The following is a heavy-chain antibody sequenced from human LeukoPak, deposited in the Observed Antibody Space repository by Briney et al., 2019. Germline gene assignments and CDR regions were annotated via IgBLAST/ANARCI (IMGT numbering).Heavy chain of an antibody. J-gene: IGHJ6*03. CDR2: IYYSGST. CDR3: ARGRYYMDV. V-gene: IGHV4-59*12. D-gene: IGHD2-15*01. CDR1: GGSISSYY. Sequence: SETLSLTCTVSGGSISSYYWSWIRQPPGKGLEWIGYIYYSGSTNYNPSLKSRVTISVDTSKNQFSLKLSSVTAADTAVYYCARGRYYMDVWGKGTTVTVSS.